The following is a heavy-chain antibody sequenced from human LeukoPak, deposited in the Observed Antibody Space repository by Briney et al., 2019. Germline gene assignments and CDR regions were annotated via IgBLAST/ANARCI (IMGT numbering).Heavy chain of an antibody. CDR3: AREDLMVATGYGY. Sequence: ASVKVSCKASGYTFTSYYMHWVRQAPGQGLEWMGIINPSGGSTSYAQKFQGRVTMTRDMSTSTVYMELSSLRSDDTAVYYCAREDLMVATGYGYWGQGTLVTVSS. J-gene: IGHJ4*02. V-gene: IGHV1-46*01. CDR1: GYTFTSYY. D-gene: IGHD5-12*01. CDR2: INPSGGST.